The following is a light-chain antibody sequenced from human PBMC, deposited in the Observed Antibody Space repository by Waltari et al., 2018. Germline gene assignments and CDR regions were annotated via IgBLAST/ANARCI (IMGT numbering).Light chain of an antibody. Sequence: EIVLTQYPAILSFSPGERATRSCRASQSVGTYLAWYQQRPGQSPRLLIYDASYRATGIPARFSGSGSETDFTLTISSLQPEDFAVYYCQQRRNWPLTFGGGTRVQI. V-gene: IGKV3-11*01. CDR3: QQRRNWPLT. J-gene: IGKJ4*01. CDR2: DAS. CDR1: QSVGTY.